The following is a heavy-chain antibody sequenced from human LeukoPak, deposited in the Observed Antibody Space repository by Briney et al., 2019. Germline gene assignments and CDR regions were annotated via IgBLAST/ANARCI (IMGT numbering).Heavy chain of an antibody. V-gene: IGHV3-23*01. Sequence: GGSLRLPCAASGFTFSSYAMSWVRQAPGKGLEWVSGTSGSGGSTYYAGSVKGRFTISRDNSKNTLYLQMNSLRVEDTAVYYCAKNGGSQCYSHLDSWGQGTLVAVSS. J-gene: IGHJ4*02. CDR2: TSGSGGST. CDR3: AKNGGSQCYSHLDS. D-gene: IGHD2-15*01. CDR1: GFTFSSYA.